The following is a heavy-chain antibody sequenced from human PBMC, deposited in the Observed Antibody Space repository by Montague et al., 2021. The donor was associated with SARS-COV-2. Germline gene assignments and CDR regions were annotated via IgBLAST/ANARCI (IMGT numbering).Heavy chain of an antibody. CDR1: GFGFNNYW. Sequence: RLSCAASGFGFNNYWMAWVRQTPGKGLEWVANIRKDATKISYVDSVQGRFTISRDNAKNSLYLEMNSLRAEDTAVYYCARDQNYDSSGQYYDVFDLWGQGTMVAVSS. D-gene: IGHD3-22*01. V-gene: IGHV3-7*01. CDR2: IRKDATKI. J-gene: IGHJ3*01. CDR3: ARDQNYDSSGQYYDVFDL.